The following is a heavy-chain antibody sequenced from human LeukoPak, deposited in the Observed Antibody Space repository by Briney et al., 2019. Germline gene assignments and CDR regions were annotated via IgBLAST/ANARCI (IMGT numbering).Heavy chain of an antibody. D-gene: IGHD4-17*01. CDR1: GGSISSGDYY. CDR2: IYYSGST. Sequence: SETLSFTCTVSGGSISSGDYYWSWIRQPPGQGLEWIGYIYYSGSTYYNPSLKGRVTISVDTSKNQFSLKLSSVTAADTAVYYCARNYGDLGYYYMDVWGKGTTVTVSS. J-gene: IGHJ6*03. V-gene: IGHV4-30-4*08. CDR3: ARNYGDLGYYYMDV.